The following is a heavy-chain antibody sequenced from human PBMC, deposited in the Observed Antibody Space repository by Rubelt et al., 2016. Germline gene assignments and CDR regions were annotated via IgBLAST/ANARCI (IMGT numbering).Heavy chain of an antibody. V-gene: IGHV4-39*01. CDR3: ARHWVGTFDY. J-gene: IGHJ4*02. Sequence: QLQLQESGPGLVKPSEALSLTCTVSGGSISSSSYYWGWIRQPPGKGLEWIGSIYYSGSTYYNPSLKSRVTISVDTSKNQFSLKLSSVTAADTAVYYCARHWVGTFDYWGQGTLVTVSS. CDR1: GGSISSSSYY. CDR2: IYYSGST. D-gene: IGHD1-1*01.